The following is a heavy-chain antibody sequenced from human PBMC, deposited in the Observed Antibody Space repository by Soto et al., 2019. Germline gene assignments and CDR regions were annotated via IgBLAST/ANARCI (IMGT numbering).Heavy chain of an antibody. CDR3: ARDTGVVAVDLDY. Sequence: QVQLVESGGGVVQPGTSLRLSCAASGFTFKNYGMHWVRQAPGKGLEWVAVIWYDGSKTYYADAVKGRFTISRDDSKNTLFVQINFLRVEDTAMYYCARDTGVVAVDLDYWGQRTLVTVSS. CDR2: IWYDGSKT. V-gene: IGHV3-33*01. D-gene: IGHD2-2*01. J-gene: IGHJ4*02. CDR1: GFTFKNYG.